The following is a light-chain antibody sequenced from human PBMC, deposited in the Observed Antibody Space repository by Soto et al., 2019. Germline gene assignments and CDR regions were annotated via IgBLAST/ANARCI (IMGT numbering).Light chain of an antibody. CDR3: QQYGYSPIT. V-gene: IGKV3-20*01. J-gene: IGKJ5*01. CDR1: QSVSNY. CDR2: AAS. Sequence: EIVLTQSPGTLSLSPGERATLSCRASQSVSNYLAWYQQKPGQAPRLLIYAASNRATGIPARFSGSGSGTDFTLTISRLEPEDFAVYYCQQYGYSPITFGQGTRLEIK.